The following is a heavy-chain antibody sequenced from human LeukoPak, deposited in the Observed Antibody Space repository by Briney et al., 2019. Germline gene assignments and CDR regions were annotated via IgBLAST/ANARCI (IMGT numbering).Heavy chain of an antibody. Sequence: ASVKVSCKASGYTFTSYYMHWVRQAPGQGLEWMGWINPNSGGTNYAQKFQGWVTMTRDTSISTAYMELSRLRSDDTAVYYCAREGPYSSSWYYFDYWGQGTLVTVSS. CDR1: GYTFTSYY. CDR2: INPNSGGT. CDR3: AREGPYSSSWYYFDY. V-gene: IGHV1-2*04. J-gene: IGHJ4*02. D-gene: IGHD6-13*01.